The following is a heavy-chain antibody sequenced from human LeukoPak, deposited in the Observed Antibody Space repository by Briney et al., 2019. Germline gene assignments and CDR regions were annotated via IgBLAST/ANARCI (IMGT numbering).Heavy chain of an antibody. J-gene: IGHJ3*01. CDR1: GGISSSYY. D-gene: IGHD3-22*01. CDR3: ARIPYYYDSTVPRWAFDV. Sequence: SETLSLXCIVSGGISSSYYWGWVRQPPGKWLEWVASIYYTGTTYYNPSFKSRLTISVDTSKSQFSLGLSSVTAADTAVYYCARIPYYYDSTVPRWAFDVWDQGTMVTVSS. V-gene: IGHV4-39*01. CDR2: IYYTGTT.